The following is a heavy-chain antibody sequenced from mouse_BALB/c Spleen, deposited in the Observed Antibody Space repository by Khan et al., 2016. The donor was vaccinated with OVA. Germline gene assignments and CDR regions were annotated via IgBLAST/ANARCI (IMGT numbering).Heavy chain of an antibody. CDR2: ISSLAYSI. J-gene: IGHJ4*01. CDR3: ARSWAMDY. V-gene: IGHV5-15*02. Sequence: EVQLVESGGGLVQPGGSRKLSCAASGFTFSDYGLAWVRPAPGKGPEWVAFISSLAYSIYYADTVTGRFTISRENAKNTLYLEMSSLGSEDTAMYYCARSWAMDYWGQGTSVTVSS. CDR1: GFTFSDYG.